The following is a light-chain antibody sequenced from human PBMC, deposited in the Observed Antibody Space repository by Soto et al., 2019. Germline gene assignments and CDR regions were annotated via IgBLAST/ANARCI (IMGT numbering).Light chain of an antibody. CDR2: PTS. CDR3: QHLNSYPRALA. CDR1: QDSRTF. V-gene: IGKV1-9*01. J-gene: IGKJ4*01. Sequence: DIQLTQSPSFRSASVGAIVTITCTASQDSRTFFAWYQQKVGKAPKLLIYPTSTLESGVSSRFSGSGSGTEFTLTISSLQPEDFATYYCQHLNSYPRALAFGGGTKVEI.